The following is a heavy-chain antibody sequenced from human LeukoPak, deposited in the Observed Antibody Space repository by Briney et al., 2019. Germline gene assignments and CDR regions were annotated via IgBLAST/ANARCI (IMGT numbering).Heavy chain of an antibody. CDR3: AREPRGREWKLPAY. V-gene: IGHV3-48*01. CDR1: GFTFSSYS. CDR2: ISSSSSTI. Sequence: GGSLRLSCAASGFTFSSYSMNWVRQAPGKGLEWVSYISSSSSTIYYADSVKGRFTISRDNAKNSLYLQMNSLRAEDTAVYYCAREPRGREWKLPAYWGQGTLVTVSS. D-gene: IGHD1-26*01. J-gene: IGHJ4*02.